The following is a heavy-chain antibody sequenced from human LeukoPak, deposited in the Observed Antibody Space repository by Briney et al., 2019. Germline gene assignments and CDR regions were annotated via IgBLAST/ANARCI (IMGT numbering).Heavy chain of an antibody. D-gene: IGHD6-13*01. CDR3: AREAAAASDAFDI. CDR2: ISSSSSYI. Sequence: GGSLRLSCAASGFTFSSYSMNWVRQAPGKGLEWVSSISSSSSYIYYADSVKGRFTISRDNAKNSLYLQMNSLRAEDTAVYYCAREAAAASDAFDIWGQGTMVTVSS. V-gene: IGHV3-21*01. J-gene: IGHJ3*02. CDR1: GFTFSSYS.